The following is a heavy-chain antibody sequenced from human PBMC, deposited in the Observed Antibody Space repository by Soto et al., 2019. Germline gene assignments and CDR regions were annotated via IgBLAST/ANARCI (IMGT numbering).Heavy chain of an antibody. D-gene: IGHD4-17*01. CDR3: ARDASDYGDDGEF. V-gene: IGHV3-33*01. CDR1: GFTLSRHA. CDR2: IWYDGTDK. Sequence: QVQLVQSGGGVVQPGASLRLSCVASGFTLSRHAMHWVRQAPGKGLEWVAVIWYDGTDKYYADSVQGRFTISRDNPKNTVYLQTDSLRAEDTAVYFCARDASDYGDDGEFWGQGTLVSV. J-gene: IGHJ4*02.